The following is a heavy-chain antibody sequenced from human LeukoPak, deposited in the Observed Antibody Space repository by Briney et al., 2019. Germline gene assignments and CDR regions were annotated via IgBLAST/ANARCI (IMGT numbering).Heavy chain of an antibody. CDR1: GGTFSSYA. J-gene: IGHJ4*02. CDR2: IIPIFGTA. Sequence: GASVKVSCKASGGTFSSYAISWVRQAPGQGLEWVGGIIPIFGTANYAQKFQGRVTITADESTSTAYMELSSLRSEGTAVYYCARDRYGSGSYDYWGQGTLVTVSS. V-gene: IGHV1-69*13. CDR3: ARDRYGSGSYDY. D-gene: IGHD3-10*01.